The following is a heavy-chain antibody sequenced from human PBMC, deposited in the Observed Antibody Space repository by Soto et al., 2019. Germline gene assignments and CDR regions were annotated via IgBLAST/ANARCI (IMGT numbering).Heavy chain of an antibody. Sequence: SETLSLTCAVSGGSISSSNWWSWVRQPPGKGLEWIGEIYHSGSTNYNPSLKSRVTISVDKSKNQFSRKLSSVTAADTAVYYCARGILALAAAGTTDSWFDPWGQGTLVTVS. CDR1: GGSISSSNW. J-gene: IGHJ5*02. CDR2: IYHSGST. V-gene: IGHV4-4*02. CDR3: ARGILALAAAGTTDSWFDP. D-gene: IGHD6-13*01.